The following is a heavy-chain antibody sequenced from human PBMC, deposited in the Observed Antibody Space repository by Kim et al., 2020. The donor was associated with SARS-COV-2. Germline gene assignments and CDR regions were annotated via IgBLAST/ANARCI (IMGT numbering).Heavy chain of an antibody. CDR1: GYTFTTFA. CDR2: INVGNGNT. Sequence: ASVKVSCKASGYTFTTFALYGVRRAPGQRLEWMGWINVGNGNTRYSQKFHARVSITRDTSATTAYLELSGLRSEYTAVYYCAREAVAVSFDYCGQGTL. V-gene: IGHV1-3*01. CDR3: AREAVAVSFDY. D-gene: IGHD6-19*01. J-gene: IGHJ4*02.